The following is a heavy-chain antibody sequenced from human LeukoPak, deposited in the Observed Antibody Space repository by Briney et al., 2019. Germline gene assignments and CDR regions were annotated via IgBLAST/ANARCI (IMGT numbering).Heavy chain of an antibody. Sequence: PGGSLRLSCAASGFTFSSSWMSWVRQAPGKGLEWVSSISSSSSYIYYADSVKGRFTISRDNAKNSLYLQMNSLRAEDTAVYYCAREMATKSYYFDYWGQGTLVTVSS. CDR3: AREMATKSYYFDY. D-gene: IGHD5-24*01. V-gene: IGHV3-21*01. CDR1: GFTFSSSW. CDR2: ISSSSSYI. J-gene: IGHJ4*02.